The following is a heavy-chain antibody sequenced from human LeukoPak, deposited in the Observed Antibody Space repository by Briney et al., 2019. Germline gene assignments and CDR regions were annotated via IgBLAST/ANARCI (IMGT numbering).Heavy chain of an antibody. J-gene: IGHJ4*02. CDR1: GYTFTSYY. Sequence: GASVTVSCKASGYTFTSYYMHWVRQAPGQGLEWMGIINPSGGSTIYAQKFQGRVTMTRDMSTSTVYMELSSLRSEDTAVYYCARGGGRNYYDSSGYCVFDYWGQGTLVTVSS. D-gene: IGHD3-22*01. V-gene: IGHV1-46*01. CDR2: INPSGGST. CDR3: ARGGGRNYYDSSGYCVFDY.